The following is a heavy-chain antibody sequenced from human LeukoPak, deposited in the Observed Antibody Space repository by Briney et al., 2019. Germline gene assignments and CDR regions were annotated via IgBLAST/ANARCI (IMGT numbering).Heavy chain of an antibody. Sequence: PGGSLRLSCAASGFTFSSCSMNWVRQAPGKGLEWLSSISTTSRYIYSADSLEGRFTISRDNAKNSLYLQMNSLRAEDTAVYYCARGDTMLRGLLSAFDYWGQGTLVTVS. J-gene: IGHJ4*02. V-gene: IGHV3-21*01. D-gene: IGHD3-10*01. CDR1: GFTFSSCS. CDR2: ISTTSRYI. CDR3: ARGDTMLRGLLSAFDY.